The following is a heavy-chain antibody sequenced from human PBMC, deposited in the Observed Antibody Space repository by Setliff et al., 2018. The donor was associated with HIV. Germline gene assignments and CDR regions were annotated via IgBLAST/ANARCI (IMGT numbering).Heavy chain of an antibody. Sequence: GGSLRLSCTASGFSFGDYVMTWVRQAPGKGLEWVGFIRSKAYGGTTECAASVKGRFTISRDDSKNIAYLQMNSLKTEDTAIYYCTTEDTAWSTDYWGQGTLVTVSS. CDR2: IRSKAYGGTT. V-gene: IGHV3-49*04. CDR3: TTEDTAWSTDY. J-gene: IGHJ4*02. CDR1: GFSFGDYV. D-gene: IGHD2-15*01.